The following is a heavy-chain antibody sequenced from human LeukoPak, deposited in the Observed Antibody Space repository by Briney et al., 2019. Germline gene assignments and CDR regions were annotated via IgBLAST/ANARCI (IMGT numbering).Heavy chain of an antibody. J-gene: IGHJ5*02. V-gene: IGHV3-23*01. Sequence: GGSLRLSCAASGFPLSSYAMSWVHQAPRRGVEWFSAISCSSGSTYYADSVKGRFTNSRDNSKITLYLQMNSLRAEDTAVYYCAKGLDLPWFDPWGQGTLVTVSS. CDR2: ISCSSGST. CDR3: AKGLDLPWFDP. CDR1: GFPLSSYA. D-gene: IGHD1-7*01.